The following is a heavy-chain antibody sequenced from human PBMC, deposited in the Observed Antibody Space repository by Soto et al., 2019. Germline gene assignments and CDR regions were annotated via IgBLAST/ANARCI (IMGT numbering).Heavy chain of an antibody. D-gene: IGHD2-15*01. V-gene: IGHV3-23*01. CDR3: AKSPYVGSPGGFHY. J-gene: IGHJ4*02. CDR2: ISGSGDRT. CDR1: GFTFRSYD. Sequence: PGGSLRLSCAASGFTFRSYDMSWVRQAPGKGLEWVSVISGSGDRTEYAASVKGRFTISRDISKNTLDLQMTSLRVEDTAVYYCAKSPYVGSPGGFHYWGQGTLVTVSS.